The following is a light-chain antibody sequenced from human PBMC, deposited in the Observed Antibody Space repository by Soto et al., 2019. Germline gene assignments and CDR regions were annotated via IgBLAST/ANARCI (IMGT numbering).Light chain of an antibody. J-gene: IGKJ2*01. Sequence: EIVMTQSPATLSVSPGERATLSCRASQTVGSNLAWYQQKHGQAPRLLIYDASTRATGIPARFSGSGSGTEFTLTISSLQSEDFVVYYCQQYNYWPRTFGLGTKLEIK. CDR3: QQYNYWPRT. CDR2: DAS. CDR1: QTVGSN. V-gene: IGKV3D-15*01.